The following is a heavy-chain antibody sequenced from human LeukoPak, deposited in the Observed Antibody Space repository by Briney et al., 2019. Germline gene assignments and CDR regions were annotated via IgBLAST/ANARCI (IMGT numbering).Heavy chain of an antibody. J-gene: IGHJ4*02. V-gene: IGHV4-30-2*01. Sequence: SETLSLTCTVSGGSISSVGYYWSWIRQPPGKGLEWIGYIYHSGSTYYNPSLKSRVTISVDRSKNQFSLKLSSVTAADTAVYYCARVRSGYFDYWGQGTLVTVAS. CDR1: GGSISSVGYY. D-gene: IGHD1-14*01. CDR3: ARVRSGYFDY. CDR2: IYHSGST.